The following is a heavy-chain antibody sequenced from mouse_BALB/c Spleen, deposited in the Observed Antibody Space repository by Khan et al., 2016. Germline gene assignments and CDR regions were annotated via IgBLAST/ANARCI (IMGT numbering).Heavy chain of an antibody. CDR2: ISYSGST. CDR1: GYSITSDYA. CDR3: ARWSRRDVMDC. V-gene: IGHV3-2*02. J-gene: IGHJ4*01. Sequence: VQLQQSGPGLVKPSQSLSLTCTVTGYSITSDYAWNWIRQFPGNKLEWMGYISYSGSTSYNPSLKSRFSITRDTSKNQFFLQLNSVTTEDTATCYCARWSRRDVMDCWGQGTSVTVSS.